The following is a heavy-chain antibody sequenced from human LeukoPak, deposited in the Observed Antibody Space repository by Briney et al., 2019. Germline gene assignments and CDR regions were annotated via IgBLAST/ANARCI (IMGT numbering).Heavy chain of an antibody. J-gene: IGHJ6*02. Sequence: PSQTLSLTCTVSGGSISSGGYYWSWIRQHPGKGLEWIGYIYYSGSTYYNPSLKSRVTISVDTSKNQFSLKLSSVTAADTAVYYCARDSGPFLPYSGYDVRTYYYGMDVWGQGTTVTVSS. V-gene: IGHV4-31*03. CDR3: ARDSGPFLPYSGYDVRTYYYGMDV. CDR1: GGSISSGGYY. D-gene: IGHD5-12*01. CDR2: IYYSGST.